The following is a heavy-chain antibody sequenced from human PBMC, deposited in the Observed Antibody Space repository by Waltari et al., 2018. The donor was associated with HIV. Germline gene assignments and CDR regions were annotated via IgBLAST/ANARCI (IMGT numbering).Heavy chain of an antibody. Sequence: EVYLVESGGGLVQPGESLTLSCAASEFIFSAYWMTWVRQGPGKGLEWVANINQYGTEEFYVDSVKGRFTIYRDNARNSLYLEMTNLRADDTAVYYCARGAASFDLWGQGTLVTVSS. CDR1: EFIFSAYW. J-gene: IGHJ4*02. CDR3: ARGAASFDL. D-gene: IGHD6-25*01. CDR2: INQYGTEE. V-gene: IGHV3-7*01.